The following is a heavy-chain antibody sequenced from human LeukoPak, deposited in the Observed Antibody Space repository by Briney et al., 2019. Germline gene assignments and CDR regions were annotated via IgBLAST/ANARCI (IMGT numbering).Heavy chain of an antibody. CDR1: GKTLSELS. Sequence: ASVRVSCKVPGKTLSELSMHWVRQAPGKGLEWMGGFDPENGETIYAQKFQGRVTLTEDRSTDTTYMEMSSLRSEDTAVYYCAKGGSNPGRHNSAWGSMDVWGQGTTVTVSS. J-gene: IGHJ6*02. D-gene: IGHD3-16*01. CDR2: FDPENGET. V-gene: IGHV1-24*01. CDR3: AKGGSNPGRHNSAWGSMDV.